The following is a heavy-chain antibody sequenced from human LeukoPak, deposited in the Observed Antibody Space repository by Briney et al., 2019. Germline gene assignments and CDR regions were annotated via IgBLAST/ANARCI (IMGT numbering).Heavy chain of an antibody. V-gene: IGHV1-2*02. CDR1: GYTFTGYY. CDR3: ARVRGGYLVATRSLYY. D-gene: IGHD5-12*01. J-gene: IGHJ4*02. Sequence: GASVKVSCKASGYTFTGYYMHWVRQAPGQGLEWMGWINPNSGGTNYAQKFQGRVTMTRDTSISTAYMELSRLRSDDTAVYYCARVRGGYLVATRSLYYWGQVTLVTVSS. CDR2: INPNSGGT.